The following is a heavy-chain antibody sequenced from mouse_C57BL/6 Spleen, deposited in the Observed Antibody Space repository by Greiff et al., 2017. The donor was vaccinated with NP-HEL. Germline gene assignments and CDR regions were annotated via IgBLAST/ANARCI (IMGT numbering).Heavy chain of an antibody. J-gene: IGHJ1*03. CDR1: GYTFTSYW. D-gene: IGHD1-1*01. Sequence: QVQLQQPGAELVKPGASVKLSCKASGYTFTSYWITWVKQRPGQGLEWIGDIYPGSGSTYYNEKFKSKATLTVDTTSSTTYMQLSNLTSGDSAVYYCARPYGSSFHWCCDVWGTGTTGTVSS. CDR2: IYPGSGST. CDR3: ARPYGSSFHWCCDV. V-gene: IGHV1-55*01.